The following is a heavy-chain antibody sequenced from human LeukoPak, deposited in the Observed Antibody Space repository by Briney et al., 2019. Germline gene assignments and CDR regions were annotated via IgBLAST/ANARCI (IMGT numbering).Heavy chain of an antibody. V-gene: IGHV4-31*03. J-gene: IGHJ4*02. CDR3: ARQSRGLLVGIFDY. CDR1: GGSISSGGYY. D-gene: IGHD2-21*01. Sequence: SQTLSLTCTVSGGSISSGGYYWSWIRQHPGKGLEWIGYIYYSGSTYYNPSLKSRVTISVDTSKNQFSLKLSSVTAEDTAVYYCARQSRGLLVGIFDYWGQGTLVTVSS. CDR2: IYYSGST.